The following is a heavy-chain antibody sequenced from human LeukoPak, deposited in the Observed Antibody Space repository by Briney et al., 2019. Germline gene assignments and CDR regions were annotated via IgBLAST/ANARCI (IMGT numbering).Heavy chain of an antibody. D-gene: IGHD4-23*01. CDR3: ARIDGGHHLSPFDY. CDR1: GGSFSSSSYY. J-gene: IGHJ4*02. CDR2: FYYSGST. V-gene: IGHV4-39*01. Sequence: SETLSLTCTASGGSFSSSSYYWGWIRQPPGKGLEWIGSFYYSGSTYYNPSLTSRVTISVDTSKNQFSLKLSSVTAADTAIYYCARIDGGHHLSPFDYWGQGTLVTVSS.